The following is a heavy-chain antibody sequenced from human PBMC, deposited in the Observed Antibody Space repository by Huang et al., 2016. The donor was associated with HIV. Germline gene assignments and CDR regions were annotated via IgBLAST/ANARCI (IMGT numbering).Heavy chain of an antibody. D-gene: IGHD1-26*01. CDR2: INHSGST. CDR3: ARVVVGATTTGLFDS. V-gene: IGHV4-34*01. J-gene: IGHJ4*02. Sequence: QVHLQQWGAGLLKPSETLSLTCAVYGGSFSDYYWAWIRQSPGKGLEWLGEINHSGSTNYNPSLKSRVTISIDTSKNQFSLKLNSVTAADTAVYYCARVVVGATTTGLFDSWGQGTLVIVSS. CDR1: GGSFSDYY.